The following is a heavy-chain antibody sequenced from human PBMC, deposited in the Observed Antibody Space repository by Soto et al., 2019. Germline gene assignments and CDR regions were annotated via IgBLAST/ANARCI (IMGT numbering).Heavy chain of an antibody. CDR2: IYYSGST. J-gene: IGHJ5*02. CDR3: AKSITMIDNWFDP. D-gene: IGHD3-22*01. Sequence: SETLSLTCTVSVGSISSYYWSWIRQPPGKGLEWIGYIYYSGSTNYNPSLKSRVTISVDTSKNQFSLKLSSVTAADTAVYYCAKSITMIDNWFDPWGQGTLVTVSS. V-gene: IGHV4-59*01. CDR1: VGSISSYY.